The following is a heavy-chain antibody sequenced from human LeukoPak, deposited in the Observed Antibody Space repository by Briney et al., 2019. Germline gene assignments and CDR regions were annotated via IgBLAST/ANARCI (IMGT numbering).Heavy chain of an antibody. CDR2: INPSGGST. D-gene: IGHD6-19*01. CDR3: ATTTHSRSGWHGDAFDI. CDR1: GYTFTSYY. Sequence: GASVKVSCKASGYTFTSYYMHWVRQAPGQGLEWMGIINPSGGSTSYAQKFQGRVTMTRDMSTSTVYMELSSLRSEDTAVYYCATTTHSRSGWHGDAFDIWGQGTMVTVSS. J-gene: IGHJ3*02. V-gene: IGHV1-46*01.